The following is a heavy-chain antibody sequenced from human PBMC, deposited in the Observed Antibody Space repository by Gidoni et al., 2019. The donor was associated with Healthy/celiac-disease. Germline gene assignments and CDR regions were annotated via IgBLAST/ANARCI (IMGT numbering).Heavy chain of an antibody. CDR1: GFTFSSYA. CDR3: ARSVVVVAAPFDY. J-gene: IGHJ4*02. D-gene: IGHD2-15*01. CDR2: ISSNGGST. V-gene: IGHV3-64*01. Sequence: EVQLVESGGGLVQPGGSLRLPCAASGFTFSSYAMHWVRQAPGKGLEYVSAISSNGGSTYYANSVKGRFTISRDNSKNTLYLQMGSLRAEDMAVYYCARSVVVVAAPFDYWGQGTLVTVSS.